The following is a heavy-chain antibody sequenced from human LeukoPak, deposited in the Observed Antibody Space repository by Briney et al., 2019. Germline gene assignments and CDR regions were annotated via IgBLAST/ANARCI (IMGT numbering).Heavy chain of an antibody. CDR3: ARADSTGWYDPTGNHFDY. Sequence: PSETLSLTCAVYGGSFSGYYWSWIRQPPGKGLEWIGEINHSGSTNYNPSLKSRVTISVDTSKNQFSLKLSSVTAADTAVYYCARADSTGWYDPTGNHFDYWGQGTLVTVSS. V-gene: IGHV4-34*01. D-gene: IGHD6-19*01. J-gene: IGHJ4*02. CDR1: GGSFSGYY. CDR2: INHSGST.